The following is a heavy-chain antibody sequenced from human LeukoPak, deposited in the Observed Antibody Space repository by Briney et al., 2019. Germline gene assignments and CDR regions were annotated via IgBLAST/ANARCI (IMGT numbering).Heavy chain of an antibody. CDR3: ARFRSGWYMDY. D-gene: IGHD6-19*01. CDR2: IWNDGSKS. Sequence: GGSLRLSCAASGFTFSSYGMHWVRQAPGKGLEWVAVIWNDGSKSNYPDSVKGRFTISRDDSKNTLLLQMSSLRVEDTAVYYCARFRSGWYMDYWGQGTLVTVSS. V-gene: IGHV3-33*01. J-gene: IGHJ4*02. CDR1: GFTFSSYG.